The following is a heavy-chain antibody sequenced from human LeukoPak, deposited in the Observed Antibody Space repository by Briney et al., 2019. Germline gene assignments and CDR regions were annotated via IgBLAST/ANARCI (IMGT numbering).Heavy chain of an antibody. CDR1: GDILTELS. V-gene: IGHV1-24*01. CDR2: FDPEQNTM. D-gene: IGHD3-3*01. Sequence: ASVKVSCKVSGDILTELSIQWVRQAPGKGLECMGGFDPEQNTMIYAQRLQGRDTMTEDTSTDTAYMELSSLTSEDTGIYYCATRSGDFWSGYVNWGQGTLVTVSS. CDR3: ATRSGDFWSGYVN. J-gene: IGHJ4*02.